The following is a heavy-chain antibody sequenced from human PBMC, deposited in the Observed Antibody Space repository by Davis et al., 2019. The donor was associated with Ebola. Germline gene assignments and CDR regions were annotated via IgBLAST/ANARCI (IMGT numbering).Heavy chain of an antibody. D-gene: IGHD3-10*02. CDR1: GYSFTSYW. J-gene: IGHJ5*02. CDR2: IYPGDSDT. Sequence: PGGSLRLSCKGSGYSFTSYWIGWVRHMPGKGLEWMGIIYPGDSDTRYSPSFQGQVTISADKSISTAYLQWSSLKASDTAMYYCARRGSTMFNWFDPWGQGTLVTVSS. CDR3: ARRGSTMFNWFDP. V-gene: IGHV5-51*01.